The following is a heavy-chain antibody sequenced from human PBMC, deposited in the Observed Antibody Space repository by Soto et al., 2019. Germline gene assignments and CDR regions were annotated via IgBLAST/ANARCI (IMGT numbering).Heavy chain of an antibody. CDR1: GYTFTSHF. J-gene: IGHJ5*02. V-gene: IGHV1-46*03. CDR3: TRGGTVAPEYDH. CDR2: GNPVDNSR. Sequence: QVQLVQSGAEVKKPGASVKLSCKASGYTFTSHFIHWVRQAPGQGLEWMGIGNPVDNSRRYAQKFQGRVTMTGDTSTSAVYMELNSLTSEDTAVYYCTRGGTVAPEYDHWGQGTLVTVSS. D-gene: IGHD3-16*01.